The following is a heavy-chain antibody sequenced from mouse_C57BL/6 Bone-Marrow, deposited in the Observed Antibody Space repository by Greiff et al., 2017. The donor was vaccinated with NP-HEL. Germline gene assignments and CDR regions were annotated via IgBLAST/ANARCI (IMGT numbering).Heavy chain of an antibody. CDR2: IYPRSGNT. Sequence: VQLQESGAELARPGASVKLSCKASGYTFTSYGISWVKQRTGQGLEWIGEIYPRSGNTYYNEKFKGKATLTADKSSSTAYMELRSLTSEDSAVYFCARTPYYSKGYYAMDYWGQGTSVTVSS. CDR1: GYTFTSYG. D-gene: IGHD2-5*01. CDR3: ARTPYYSKGYYAMDY. J-gene: IGHJ4*01. V-gene: IGHV1-81*01.